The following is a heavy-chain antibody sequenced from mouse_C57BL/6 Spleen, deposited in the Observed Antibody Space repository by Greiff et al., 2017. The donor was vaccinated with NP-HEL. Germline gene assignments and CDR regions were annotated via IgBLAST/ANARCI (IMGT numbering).Heavy chain of an antibody. V-gene: IGHV1-15*01. CDR1: GYTFTDYE. CDR2: IDPETGGT. Sequence: VQLQQSGAELVRPGASVTLSCKASGYTFTDYEMHWVKQTPVHGLEWIGAIDPETGGTAYNQKFTGKAILTADKSSSTAYMELRSLTSEDSAVYYCTREVGYYGSSYGYFDVWGTGTTVTVSS. J-gene: IGHJ1*03. CDR3: TREVGYYGSSYGYFDV. D-gene: IGHD1-1*01.